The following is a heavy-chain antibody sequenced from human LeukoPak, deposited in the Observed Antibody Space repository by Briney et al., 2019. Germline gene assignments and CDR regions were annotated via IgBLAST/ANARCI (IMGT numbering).Heavy chain of an antibody. V-gene: IGHV3-64*01. Sequence: GGSLRLSCAASGFTFSSYAMHWVRQAPGKGLEYVSAISSNGGSTYYANSVKGRFTISRDNSKNTLYLQMGSLRAEDMAVYYCARAQSGGWYGGFDYWGQGTLVTVSS. CDR2: ISSNGGST. D-gene: IGHD6-19*01. CDR3: ARAQSGGWYGGFDY. J-gene: IGHJ4*02. CDR1: GFTFSSYA.